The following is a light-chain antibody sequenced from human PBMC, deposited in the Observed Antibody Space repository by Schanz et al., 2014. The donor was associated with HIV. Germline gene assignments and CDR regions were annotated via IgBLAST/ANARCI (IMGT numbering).Light chain of an antibody. V-gene: IGKV3-20*01. CDR3: QQYGSSGT. CDR2: GAS. Sequence: EIVLTQSPGTLSLFLGERATLSCRASQTVSNGYLAWFQQKPGQAPRLLIYGASSRATGIPDRFTGSGSGTDFTLTINRLEPEDCAVYYCQQYGSSGTFGPGTKVHI. J-gene: IGKJ3*01. CDR1: QTVSNGY.